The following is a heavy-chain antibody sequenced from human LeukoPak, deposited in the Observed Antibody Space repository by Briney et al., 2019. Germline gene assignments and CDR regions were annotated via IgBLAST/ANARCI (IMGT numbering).Heavy chain of an antibody. CDR3: AKDRAVLLWSEYFQH. CDR1: GFTFSTYA. Sequence: PGGSLRLSCAASGFTFSTYAMSWVRQAPGKGLEWVSAISGSGGSTYYADSVKGRFTISRDNSKNTLYLQMNSLRAEDTAVYYCAKDRAVLLWSEYFQHWGQGTLVTVSS. CDR2: ISGSGGST. D-gene: IGHD3-10*01. V-gene: IGHV3-23*01. J-gene: IGHJ1*01.